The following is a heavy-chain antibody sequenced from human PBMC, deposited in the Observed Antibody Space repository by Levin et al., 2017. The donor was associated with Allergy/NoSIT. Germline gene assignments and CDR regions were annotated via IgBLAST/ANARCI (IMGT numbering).Heavy chain of an antibody. D-gene: IGHD3-22*01. Sequence: GESLKISCAASGFTFSSYAMSWVRQAPGKGLEWVSAISGSGGSTYYADSVKGRLTISRDNSKNTLYLQMNSLRAEDTAVYYCAGGYYKGYFDYWGQGTLVTVSS. CDR3: AGGYYKGYFDY. J-gene: IGHJ4*02. CDR2: ISGSGGST. V-gene: IGHV3-23*01. CDR1: GFTFSSYA.